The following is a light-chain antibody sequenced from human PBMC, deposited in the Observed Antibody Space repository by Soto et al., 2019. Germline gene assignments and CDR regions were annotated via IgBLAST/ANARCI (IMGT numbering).Light chain of an antibody. J-gene: IGLJ2*01. CDR1: SSDVGSYNL. CDR2: EGS. CDR3: CSYAGSSTL. V-gene: IGLV2-23*01. Sequence: QXALTQPXXVSXXXXXXITXXXTGTSSDVGSYNLVSWYQQHPGKAPKLMIYEGSKRPSGVSNRFSGSKSGNTASLTISGLQAEDEADYYCCSYAGSSTLFGGGTKLTVL.